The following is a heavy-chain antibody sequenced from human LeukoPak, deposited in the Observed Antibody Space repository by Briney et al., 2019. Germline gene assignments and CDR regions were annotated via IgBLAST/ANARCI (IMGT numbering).Heavy chain of an antibody. CDR1: GGFISSYY. V-gene: IGHV4-39*01. J-gene: IGHJ4*02. Sequence: SQTLSLTCTVSGGFISSYYWGWIRQPPGKGREWIGSIYYSGSTYYNPSLKSRVTISVDTSKNQFSLKLSSGTAAATAVYYCASLDIVVVPAALDYWGQGTLVTVSS. CDR3: ASLDIVVVPAALDY. CDR2: IYYSGST. D-gene: IGHD2-2*03.